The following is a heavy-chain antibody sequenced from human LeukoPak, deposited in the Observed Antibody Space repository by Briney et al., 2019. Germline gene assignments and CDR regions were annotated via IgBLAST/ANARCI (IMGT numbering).Heavy chain of an antibody. CDR2: INHSGST. Sequence: SETLSLTCAVYGGSFSGYYWSWIRQPPGKGLEWIGEINHSGSTNYNPSLKSRVTISVDTSKNQFSLKLSPVTAADTAVYYCASGPYSSSFELDAFDIWGQGTMVTVSS. V-gene: IGHV4-34*01. J-gene: IGHJ3*02. D-gene: IGHD6-6*01. CDR3: ASGPYSSSFELDAFDI. CDR1: GGSFSGYY.